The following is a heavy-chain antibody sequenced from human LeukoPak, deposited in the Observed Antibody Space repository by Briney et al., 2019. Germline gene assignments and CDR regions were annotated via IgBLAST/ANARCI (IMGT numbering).Heavy chain of an antibody. J-gene: IGHJ4*02. CDR3: ARARISYSSSFLVDY. CDR2: IYHSGST. CDR1: GGSISSSNW. V-gene: IGHV4-4*02. D-gene: IGHD6-6*01. Sequence: SGTLSLTCAVSGGSISSSNWWSWVRQPPGKGLEWIGEIYHSGSTNYNPSLKSRVTISVDKSKNQFSLKLSSVTAADTAVYYCARARISYSSSFLVDYWGQGTLVTVSS.